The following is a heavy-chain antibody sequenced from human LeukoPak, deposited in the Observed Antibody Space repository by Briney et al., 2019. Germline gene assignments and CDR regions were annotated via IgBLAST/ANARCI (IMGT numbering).Heavy chain of an antibody. CDR2: ISSSSSYI. V-gene: IGHV3-21*01. J-gene: IGHJ4*02. CDR1: GFTFSSYS. D-gene: IGHD5-18*01. Sequence: GGSLRLSCAASGFTFSSYSMIWVRQAPGKGLEWVSSISSSSSYIYYADSVKGRFTISRDNAKNSLYLQMNSLRAEDTAVYYCARVAVDTAMVEYYFDYWGQGTLVTVSS. CDR3: ARVAVDTAMVEYYFDY.